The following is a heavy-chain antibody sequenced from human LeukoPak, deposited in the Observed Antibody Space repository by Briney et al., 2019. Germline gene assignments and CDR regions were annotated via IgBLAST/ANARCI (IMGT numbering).Heavy chain of an antibody. V-gene: IGHV4-61*05. CDR3: ARTSRESNYVWGSHPFDY. CDR1: GGSISSSSYY. CDR2: IYYSGST. D-gene: IGHD3-16*01. Sequence: PSETLSLTCTVSGGSISSSSYYWGWIRQPPGKGLEWIGYIYYSGSTNYNPSLKSRVTISVDTSKNQFSLKLSSVTAADTAVYYCARTSRESNYVWGSHPFDYWGQGTLVTVSS. J-gene: IGHJ4*02.